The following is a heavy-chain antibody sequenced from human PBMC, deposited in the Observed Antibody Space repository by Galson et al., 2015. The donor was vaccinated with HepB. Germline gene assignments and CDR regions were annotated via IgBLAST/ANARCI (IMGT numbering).Heavy chain of an antibody. D-gene: IGHD3-3*01. CDR1: GYTFTSYD. Sequence: SVKVSCKASGYTFTSYDINWVRQATGQGLEWMGWMNPNSGNTGYAQKFQGRVTMTRNTPISTAYMELSSLRSEDTAVYYCARVLYDFWSGYLGWFDPWGQGTLVTVSS. J-gene: IGHJ5*02. CDR3: ARVLYDFWSGYLGWFDP. CDR2: MNPNSGNT. V-gene: IGHV1-8*01.